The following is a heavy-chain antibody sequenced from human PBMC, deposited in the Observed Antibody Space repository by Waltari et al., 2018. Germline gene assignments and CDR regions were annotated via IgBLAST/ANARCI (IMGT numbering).Heavy chain of an antibody. V-gene: IGHV3-33*01. Sequence: QVQLVESGGGVVQPGRSLRLSCAASGFTFSSSGMPWVRQAPDKGLEWVAIIWYDGSKKYYADSVKGGFTISKDNSNNTLYLQMNSLRAEDTAVYYCARTGNGHSSGWYSGDYWGQGTLVTVSS. CDR3: ARTGNGHSSGWYSGDY. J-gene: IGHJ4*02. CDR2: IWYDGSKK. D-gene: IGHD6-19*01. CDR1: GFTFSSSG.